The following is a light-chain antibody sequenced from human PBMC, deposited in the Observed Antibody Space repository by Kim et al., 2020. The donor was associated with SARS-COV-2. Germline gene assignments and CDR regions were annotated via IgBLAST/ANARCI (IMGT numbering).Light chain of an antibody. V-gene: IGLV2-8*01. CDR3: SSYAGSKPYV. CDR1: SRHVGGYNF. Sequence: VTISCAGTSRHVGGYNFVSWYQQHPGKAPKLMISEVSKRPSGVPDRFSGSKSGNTASLTVSGRQAEDEADYYCSSYAGSKPYVFGTGTKVAVL. CDR2: EVS. J-gene: IGLJ1*01.